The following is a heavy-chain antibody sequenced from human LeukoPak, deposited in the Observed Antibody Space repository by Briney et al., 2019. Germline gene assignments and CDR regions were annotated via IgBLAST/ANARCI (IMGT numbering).Heavy chain of an antibody. CDR2: IWYDGSNK. V-gene: IGHV3-33*08. Sequence: GRSLRLSCAASGFTISNYNMYWVRQTPGKGLEWVAVIWYDGSNKYYADSVKGRFTISRDNSKNTLYLQMNSLRAEDTAVYYCARDRGAARYDYWGQGTLVTVSS. J-gene: IGHJ4*02. CDR1: GFTISNYN. CDR3: ARDRGAARYDY. D-gene: IGHD6-6*01.